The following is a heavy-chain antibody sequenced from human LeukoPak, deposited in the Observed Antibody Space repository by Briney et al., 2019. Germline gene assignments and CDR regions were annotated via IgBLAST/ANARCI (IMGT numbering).Heavy chain of an antibody. J-gene: IGHJ4*02. CDR2: IYYSGST. CDR3: ARGRSRYYDILTGYYDY. V-gene: IGHV4-39*07. CDR1: GGSISSSSYY. Sequence: SETLSLTCTVSGGSISSSSYYWGWIRQPPGKGLEWIGSIYYSGSTYYNPSLKSRVTISVDTSKNQFSLKLSSVTAADTAVYYCARGRSRYYDILTGYYDYWGQGTLVTVSS. D-gene: IGHD3-9*01.